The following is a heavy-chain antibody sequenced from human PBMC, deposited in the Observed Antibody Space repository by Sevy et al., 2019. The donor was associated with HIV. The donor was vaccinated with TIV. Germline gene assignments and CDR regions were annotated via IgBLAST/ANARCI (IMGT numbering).Heavy chain of an antibody. D-gene: IGHD1-1*01. CDR1: GFTFSSYA. CDR2: LSGSGGST. CDR3: AKKVQLERPGN. Sequence: GGSLRLSCAASGFTFSSYAMSWVRRAPGKGLEWVSALSGSGGSTYYADSVKGRFTISRDNSKNTLYLQMNSLRAEDTAVYYCAKKVQLERPGNWGQGTLVTVSS. J-gene: IGHJ4*02. V-gene: IGHV3-23*01.